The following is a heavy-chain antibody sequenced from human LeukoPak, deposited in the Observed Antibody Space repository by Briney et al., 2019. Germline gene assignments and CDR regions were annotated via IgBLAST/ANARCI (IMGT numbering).Heavy chain of an antibody. J-gene: IGHJ3*02. CDR2: FSGSGAGT. D-gene: IGHD3-10*01. CDR3: ARGHYGSGIHQGAFDI. CDR1: GFTFSSYA. V-gene: IGHV3-23*01. Sequence: GSLRLSCAASGFTFSSYAMSWVRQAPGKGLEWVSAFSGSGAGTYSADSVKGRFTVSRDSSKNTLYLQMNSLRAEDTAVYYCARGHYGSGIHQGAFDIWGQGTIVTVSS.